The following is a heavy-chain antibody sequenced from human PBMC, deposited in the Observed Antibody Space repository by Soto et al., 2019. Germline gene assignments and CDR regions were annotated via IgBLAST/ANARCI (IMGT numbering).Heavy chain of an antibody. D-gene: IGHD2-2*01. CDR3: ARSGSIVVVPAASRRNWFDP. CDR2: INHSGST. J-gene: IGHJ5*02. V-gene: IGHV4-34*01. CDR1: GGPFSVYY. Sequence: SETLSLTCAVYGGPFSVYYWSWIRQPPGKGLEWIGEINHSGSTNYNPSLKSRVTISVDTSKNQFSLKLSSVTAADTAAYYCARSGSIVVVPAASRRNWFDPWGQGTLVT.